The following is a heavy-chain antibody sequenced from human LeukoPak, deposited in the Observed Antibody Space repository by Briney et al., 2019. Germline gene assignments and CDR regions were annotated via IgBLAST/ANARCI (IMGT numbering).Heavy chain of an antibody. V-gene: IGHV1-69*05. CDR1: GCTFNIND. Sequence: SVKVSCKASGCTFNINDISWVRQAPGGRPEWLGGIDLIFGTPNYAQKCQGRVTISTDKFTSTAYMGLGSLRSEDTAVYYCARGGYGYDYSWLDLWGPGTLVTVAS. CDR2: IDLIFGTP. CDR3: ARGGYGYDYSWLDL. D-gene: IGHD5-18*01. J-gene: IGHJ5*02.